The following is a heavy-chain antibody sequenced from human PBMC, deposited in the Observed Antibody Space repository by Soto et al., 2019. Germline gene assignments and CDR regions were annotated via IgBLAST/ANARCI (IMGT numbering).Heavy chain of an antibody. Sequence: KPSETLSLTCTVSGDSVTRSNWWSWVRQSPGKGLEWIGEIYHSGNTKYNPSLKSRVTISVDKSKNQFSLHLTSVTAADTAVYYCASSGWSEDFYYYYGMDVWGQGTTVTSP. J-gene: IGHJ6*02. CDR1: GDSVTRSNW. D-gene: IGHD6-19*01. CDR2: IYHSGNT. V-gene: IGHV4-4*02. CDR3: ASSGWSEDFYYYYGMDV.